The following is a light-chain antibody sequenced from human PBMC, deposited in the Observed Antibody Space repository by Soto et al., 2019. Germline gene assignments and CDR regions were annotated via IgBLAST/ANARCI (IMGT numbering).Light chain of an antibody. Sequence: SALTQPPSASGSPGQSFAICCTGTSSDVGGYNYVSWYQQHPGKAPKLMIYEVNKRPSGVPDRFSGSKSGNTASLTVSGLQAEDEADYYCSSYAGSSNVFGTGTKVTVL. CDR3: SSYAGSSNV. CDR1: SSDVGGYNY. J-gene: IGLJ1*01. CDR2: EVN. V-gene: IGLV2-8*01.